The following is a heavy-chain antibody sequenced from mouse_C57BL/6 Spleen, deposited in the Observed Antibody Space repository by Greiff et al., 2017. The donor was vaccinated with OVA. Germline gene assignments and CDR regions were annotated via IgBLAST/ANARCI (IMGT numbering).Heavy chain of an antibody. Sequence: VQLQQPGAELVRPGSSVKLSCKASGYTFTSYWMHRVKQRPIQGLEWIGNIDPSDSETHYNQKFKDKATLTVDKSSSTAYMQLSSLTSEDSAVYYCARRDGYYAMDYWGQGTSVTVSS. CDR1: GYTFTSYW. CDR2: IDPSDSET. V-gene: IGHV1-52*01. CDR3: ARRDGYYAMDY. J-gene: IGHJ4*01. D-gene: IGHD2-3*01.